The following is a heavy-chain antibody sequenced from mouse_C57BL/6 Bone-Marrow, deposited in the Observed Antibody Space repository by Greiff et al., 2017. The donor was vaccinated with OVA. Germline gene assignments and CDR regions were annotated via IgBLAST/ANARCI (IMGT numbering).Heavy chain of an antibody. J-gene: IGHJ4*01. V-gene: IGHV5-4*01. Sequence: EVQVVESGGGLVKPGGSLKLSCAASGFTFSSYAMSWVRQTPEKRLEWVATISDGGSYTYYPDNVKGRFTISRDNAKNNLYLQMSHLKSEDTAMYYCARGAYYRYAMDYWGQGTSVTVSS. CDR2: ISDGGSYT. D-gene: IGHD2-10*01. CDR3: ARGAYYRYAMDY. CDR1: GFTFSSYA.